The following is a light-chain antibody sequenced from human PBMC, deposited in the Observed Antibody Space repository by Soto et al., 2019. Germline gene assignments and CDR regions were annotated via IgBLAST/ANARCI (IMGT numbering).Light chain of an antibody. CDR3: LQDYNYPLT. J-gene: IGKJ4*01. V-gene: IGKV1-6*01. CDR2: AAS. Sequence: IQMTQSPSTLSASVGDRVTITCRASQSISSGLAWYQQKTGQAPKILIYAASSLQSGVPSRFRGSGSGTDFTLPISSLQPEDFSTYYCLQDYNYPLTFGGGTKVDIK. CDR1: QSISSG.